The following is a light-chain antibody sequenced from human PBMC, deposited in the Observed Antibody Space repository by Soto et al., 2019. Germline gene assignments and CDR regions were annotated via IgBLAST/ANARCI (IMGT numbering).Light chain of an antibody. Sequence: QSVLTQPPSASETPAQRVTLSCSGSRSNIGDNTVNWYQQLPGTAPKLLIYNNNQRPSGVPERISGSKSGTSASLAISGLQSEDEADYYCAAWDDSLNGYVFGTGTKLTVL. CDR2: NNN. CDR3: AAWDDSLNGYV. J-gene: IGLJ1*01. V-gene: IGLV1-44*01. CDR1: RSNIGDNT.